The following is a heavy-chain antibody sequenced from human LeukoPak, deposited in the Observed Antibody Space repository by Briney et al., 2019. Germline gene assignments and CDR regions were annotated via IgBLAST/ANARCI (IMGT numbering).Heavy chain of an antibody. CDR3: AKDSGWLPDY. CDR1: GFTFNSYG. J-gene: IGHJ4*02. Sequence: AGGSLRLSCAASGFTFNSYGMHWVRQAPGKGLEWVAFIRYDGSTEYYPDSVKGRFTISRDNSKNTLYLQLNNVRHEDTAVYYCAKDSGWLPDYWGQETLVTVSS. V-gene: IGHV3-30*02. CDR2: IRYDGSTE. D-gene: IGHD5-12*01.